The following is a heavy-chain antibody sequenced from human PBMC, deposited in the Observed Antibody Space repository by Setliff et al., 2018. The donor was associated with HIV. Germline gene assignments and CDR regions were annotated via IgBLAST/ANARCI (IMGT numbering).Heavy chain of an antibody. Sequence: PSETLSLTCTVSGASISSYYWSWIRQPPGKGLEWIGYIYYSGSTNYNPSLKSRVTISVDSSKNQFSLKLSSVTAADTAVYYCARDARWLQFPYFDYWGQGTLVTVSS. CDR3: ARDARWLQFPYFDY. V-gene: IGHV4-59*12. J-gene: IGHJ4*01. D-gene: IGHD5-12*01. CDR1: GASISSYY. CDR2: IYYSGST.